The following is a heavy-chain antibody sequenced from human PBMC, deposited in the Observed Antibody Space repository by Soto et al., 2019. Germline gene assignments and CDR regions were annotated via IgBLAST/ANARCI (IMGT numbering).Heavy chain of an antibody. Sequence: ASVKVSCKASGYTFTNYGINWVRQAPGQGLEWMGWINVYNGNTNYAQSLQGRVTMTTDTSTNTAYMELRSLRSDDTAVYYCARDPLIVAVSSDYGVDFWGQGTTVTVSS. CDR2: INVYNGNT. V-gene: IGHV1-18*01. J-gene: IGHJ6*02. CDR3: ARDPLIVAVSSDYGVDF. CDR1: GYTFTNYG. D-gene: IGHD2-21*01.